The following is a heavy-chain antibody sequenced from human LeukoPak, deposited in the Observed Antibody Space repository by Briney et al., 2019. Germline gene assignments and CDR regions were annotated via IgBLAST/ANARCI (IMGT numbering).Heavy chain of an antibody. Sequence: ASVKVSCKASGYTFTSYGISWVRQAPGQGLEWMGWISAYNGNTNYAQKLQGRVTMTTDTSTSTAYMELRSLRSDDTAVYYCARGGGPKTYYDFWSGYQRWFDPWGQGTLVTVSS. CDR1: GYTFTSYG. CDR2: ISAYNGNT. J-gene: IGHJ5*02. V-gene: IGHV1-18*01. CDR3: ARGGGPKTYYDFWSGYQRWFDP. D-gene: IGHD3-3*01.